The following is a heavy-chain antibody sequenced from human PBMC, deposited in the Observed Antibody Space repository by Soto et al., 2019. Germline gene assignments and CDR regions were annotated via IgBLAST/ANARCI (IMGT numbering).Heavy chain of an antibody. D-gene: IGHD3-22*01. V-gene: IGHV3-74*01. CDR3: VRGAEGAYYHDY. CDR2: IKGDGSST. Sequence: GGSLRLSCAASGFTFSRYWMHWVRQAPGKGLVWVSRIKGDGSSTAYADSVKGRFTISRDNAENTVYLQMNSLRGEDTAVYYCVRGAEGAYYHDYWGQGT. J-gene: IGHJ4*02. CDR1: GFTFSRYW.